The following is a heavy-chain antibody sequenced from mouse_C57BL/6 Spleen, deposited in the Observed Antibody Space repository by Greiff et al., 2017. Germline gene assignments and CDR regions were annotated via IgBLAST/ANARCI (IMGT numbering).Heavy chain of an antibody. Sequence: EVQLVESGGGLVKPGGSLKLSCAASGFTFSDYGMHWVRQAPEKGLEWVAYISSGSSTIYYADTVKGRFTISRDNAKNTLFLQMTSLRSEDTAMYYCARTHYGSSLYFDYWGQGTTLTVSS. CDR3: ARTHYGSSLYFDY. V-gene: IGHV5-17*01. CDR2: ISSGSSTI. D-gene: IGHD1-1*01. CDR1: GFTFSDYG. J-gene: IGHJ2*01.